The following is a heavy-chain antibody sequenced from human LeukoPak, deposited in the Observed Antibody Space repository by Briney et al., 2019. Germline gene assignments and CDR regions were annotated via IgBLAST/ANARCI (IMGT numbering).Heavy chain of an antibody. CDR3: ARAEINDYSRY. CDR2: IYYSGNT. D-gene: IGHD4-11*01. Sequence: SETLSLTCTVSSGSISSYYWSWIRQPPGKGLEWIGYIYYSGNTNYNPSLKSRVTISIDASKNQFSLKLTSVTAADTAVYYCARAEINDYSRYWGQGIPVIVSS. V-gene: IGHV4-59*01. J-gene: IGHJ4*02. CDR1: SGSISSYY.